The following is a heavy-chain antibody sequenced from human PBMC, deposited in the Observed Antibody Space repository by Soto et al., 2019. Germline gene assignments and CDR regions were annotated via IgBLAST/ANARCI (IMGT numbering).Heavy chain of an antibody. CDR1: GFTFSSYA. V-gene: IGHV3-23*01. D-gene: IGHD4-17*01. CDR3: AKDPSVLRAHAFDI. Sequence: GGSLRLSCAAPGFTFSSYAMSWVRQAPGKGLEWVSAISGSGGSTYYADSVKGRFAISRDNSKNTFFLKMNSLRAEDTAVYYCAKDPSVLRAHAFDIWGQGTMVTVSS. J-gene: IGHJ3*02. CDR2: ISGSGGST.